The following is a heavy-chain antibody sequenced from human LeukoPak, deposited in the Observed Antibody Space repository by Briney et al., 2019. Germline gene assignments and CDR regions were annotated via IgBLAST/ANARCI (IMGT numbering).Heavy chain of an antibody. J-gene: IGHJ4*02. CDR2: IVVGSGNT. D-gene: IGHD6-19*01. CDR3: ARRSAVAATPLFFDY. V-gene: IGHV1-58*01. Sequence: GTSVKVSCKASGFTFTSSAVQWVRQARGQRLEWIGWIVVGSGNTNYAQKFQERVTITRDMSTSTAYMELSSLRSEDTAVYYCARRSAVAATPLFFDYWGQGTLVTVSS. CDR1: GFTFTSSA.